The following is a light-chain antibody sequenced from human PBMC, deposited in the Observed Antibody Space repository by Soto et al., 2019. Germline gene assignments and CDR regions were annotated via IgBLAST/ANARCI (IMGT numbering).Light chain of an antibody. J-gene: IGLJ1*01. CDR1: SSDVGSYNL. V-gene: IGLV2-23*01. CDR2: EGS. Sequence: QSVLTQPASVSGSPGQSITISCAGTSSDVGSYNLVSWYQQHPGKAPKLMIFEGSKRPSGVSNRFSGSKSGNTASLTISGLQAEDEADYYCCSYAGNSNYVFGTGTRSPS. CDR3: CSYAGNSNYV.